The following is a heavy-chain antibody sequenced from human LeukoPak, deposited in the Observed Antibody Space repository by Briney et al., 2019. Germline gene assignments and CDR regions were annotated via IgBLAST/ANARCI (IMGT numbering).Heavy chain of an antibody. CDR1: GFTFSDYY. D-gene: IGHD3-22*01. J-gene: IGHJ4*02. CDR3: ARVNPISSGIYAY. V-gene: IGHV3-11*06. Sequence: GGSLRLSCAASGFTFSDYYMTWIRQAPGKGLEWVSYISGSSSDTNYADFVKGRFTISRDNAKNSLYLQMNSLRAEDTAVYYCARVNPISSGIYAYWGQGTPVTVSS. CDR2: ISGSSSDT.